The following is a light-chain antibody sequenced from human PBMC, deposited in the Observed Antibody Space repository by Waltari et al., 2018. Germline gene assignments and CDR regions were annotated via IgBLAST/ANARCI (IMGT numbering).Light chain of an antibody. V-gene: IGKV3-20*01. Sequence: EIVLTQSPGPRALSLGESATGSCRASQSVSRAVAWYQQKPGQAPRLLIYGASTRATGIPHSFSGSGSGTAFSLTLSRLEPADFAVYYCQHYLRLPVTFGQGTTVEI. J-gene: IGKJ1*01. CDR3: QHYLRLPVT. CDR1: QSVSRA. CDR2: GAS.